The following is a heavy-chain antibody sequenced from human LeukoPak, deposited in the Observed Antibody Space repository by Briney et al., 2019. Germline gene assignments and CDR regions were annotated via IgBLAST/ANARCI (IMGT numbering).Heavy chain of an antibody. CDR1: GYTFTSYD. J-gene: IGHJ6*02. D-gene: IGHD6-13*01. CDR3: ARLASSSWPLYYYYGMDV. V-gene: IGHV1-8*01. CDR2: MNPNNGNT. Sequence: ASVKVSCKAPGYTFTSYDINWVRQAPGQGLEWMGWMNPNNGNTGYAQKFQGRVTMTRSTSISTAYMELSSLRSEDTAVYYCARLASSSWPLYYYYGMDVWGQGTTVTVSS.